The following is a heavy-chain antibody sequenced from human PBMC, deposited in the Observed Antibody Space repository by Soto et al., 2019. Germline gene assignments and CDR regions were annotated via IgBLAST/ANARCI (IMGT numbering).Heavy chain of an antibody. CDR1: GGTFSSYA. CDR3: ARDKGVSYYYGMDV. D-gene: IGHD3-16*01. Sequence: ASVKVSCKASGGTFSSYAISWVRQAPGQGLEWMGGIIPIFGTANYAQKFQGRVTITADKSTSTAYMELSSLRSEDTAVYYCARDKGVSYYYGMDVWGQGTTVTVSS. V-gene: IGHV1-69*06. CDR2: IIPIFGTA. J-gene: IGHJ6*02.